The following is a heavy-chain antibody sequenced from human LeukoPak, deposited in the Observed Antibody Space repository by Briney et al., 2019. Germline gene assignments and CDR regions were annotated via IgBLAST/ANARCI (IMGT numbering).Heavy chain of an antibody. D-gene: IGHD6-13*01. Sequence: SVKVSCKASGGTFSSYAISWVRQAPGQGLEWMGGIIPIFGTANYAQKFQGRVTITADESTSTAYMELSSLRSEDTAVYYCAREAAAGTGYFDYWGQGTLVTVSS. CDR1: GGTFSSYA. CDR2: IIPIFGTA. V-gene: IGHV1-69*13. CDR3: AREAAAGTGYFDY. J-gene: IGHJ4*02.